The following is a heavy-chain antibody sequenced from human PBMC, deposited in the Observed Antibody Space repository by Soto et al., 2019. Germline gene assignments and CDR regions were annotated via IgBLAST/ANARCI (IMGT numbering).Heavy chain of an antibody. CDR2: IDHDGPK. CDR1: GFTFSNYW. J-gene: IGHJ4*02. Sequence: EVQLVESGGGLVQPGGSLRLSCAGSGFTFSNYWMHWVRQAPGKGLEWVSRIDHDGPKDYAASVRGRFTISRDNAENTLYLQMNCLRPEYTAVYYCVRDRHGDYWGQGTLVTVSS. V-gene: IGHV3-74*01. CDR3: VRDRHGDY.